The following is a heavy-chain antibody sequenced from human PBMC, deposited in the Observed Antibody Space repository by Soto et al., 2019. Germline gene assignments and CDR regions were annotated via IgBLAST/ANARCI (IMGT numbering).Heavy chain of an antibody. CDR2: ISYDGSNK. V-gene: IGHV3-30*18. CDR1: GFTFSSYV. J-gene: IGHJ4*02. D-gene: IGHD5-18*01. CDR3: AKDSDSLGYSYGYLFDY. Sequence: GGSLRLSCAASGFTFSSYVMHWVRQAPGKGLEWVAVISYDGSNKYYADSVKGRFTISRDNSKNTLYLQMNSLRAEDTAVYYCAKDSDSLGYSYGYLFDYWGQGTLVTVSS.